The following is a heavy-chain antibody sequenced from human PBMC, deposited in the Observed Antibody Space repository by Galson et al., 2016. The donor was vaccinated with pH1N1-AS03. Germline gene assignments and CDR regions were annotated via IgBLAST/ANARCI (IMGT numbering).Heavy chain of an antibody. Sequence: PALVKPTQTLTLTCTFSGFSLSTGGVHVAWIRQPPGKALEWLALIFWDGETRYRPSLRSRLTIIKDTSKNQVVLTMTNMDPVDTASYYCARSTHVNEGLDFWGQGTLVTVSS. J-gene: IGHJ4*02. CDR3: ARSTHVNEGLDF. CDR1: GFSLSTGGVH. CDR2: IFWDGET. D-gene: IGHD2-8*01. V-gene: IGHV2-5*02.